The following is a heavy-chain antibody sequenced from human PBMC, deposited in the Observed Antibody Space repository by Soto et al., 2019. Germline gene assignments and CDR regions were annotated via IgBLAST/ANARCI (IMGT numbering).Heavy chain of an antibody. D-gene: IGHD2-15*01. CDR1: GFTFSSYG. J-gene: IGHJ4*02. CDR2: ISYDGSNK. CDR3: AKANWGTVVVVSLFDY. V-gene: IGHV3-30*18. Sequence: QVQLVESGGGVVQPGRSLRLSCAASGFTFSSYGMHWVRQAPGKGLEWVAVISYDGSNKYYADSVKGRFTISRDNSKNTLYLQMNSLRAEDTAVYYCAKANWGTVVVVSLFDYWGQGTLVTVPS.